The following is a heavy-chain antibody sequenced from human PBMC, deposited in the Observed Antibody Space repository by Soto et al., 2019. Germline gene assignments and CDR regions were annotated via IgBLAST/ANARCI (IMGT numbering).Heavy chain of an antibody. CDR1: GGSFSGYY. V-gene: IGHV4-34*01. J-gene: IGHJ4*02. CDR2: INHSGST. Sequence: SETLSLTCAVYGGSFSGYYWSWIRQPPGKGLEWIGEINHSGSTNYNPSLKSRVTISVDTSKNQFSLKLSSVTAADTAVYYCARSIWFGESSYYFDYWGQGTLVTCPQ. CDR3: ARSIWFGESSYYFDY. D-gene: IGHD3-10*01.